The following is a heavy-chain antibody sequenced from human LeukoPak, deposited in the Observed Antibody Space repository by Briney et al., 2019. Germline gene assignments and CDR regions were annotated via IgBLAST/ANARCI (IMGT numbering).Heavy chain of an antibody. CDR2: INPNSGGT. V-gene: IGHV1-2*02. J-gene: IGHJ4*02. CDR1: EYTFSVYH. CDR3: ARHSGYYGYYFDY. D-gene: IGHD3-22*01. Sequence: ASVKVSCKASEYTFSVYHIHWVRQAPGQGLEWMGWINPNSGGTNYAQKFQGRVTMTRDTSISTAYMELSRLRSDDTAVYYCARHSGYYGYYFDYWGQGTLVTVSS.